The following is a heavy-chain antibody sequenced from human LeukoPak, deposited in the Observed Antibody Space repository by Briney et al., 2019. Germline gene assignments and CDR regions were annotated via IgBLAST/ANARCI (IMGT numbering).Heavy chain of an antibody. CDR1: GYTFTSYA. J-gene: IGHJ4*02. CDR2: INTNTGNP. Sequence: ASVKVSCTASGYTFTSYAMNWVRQAPGQGLEWMGWINTNTGNPTYAQGFTGRFVFSSDTSVSTAYLQISSLKAEDTAVYYCARVLVNYDFWSGYYLGDQYYFDYWGQGTLVTVSS. V-gene: IGHV7-4-1*02. CDR3: ARVLVNYDFWSGYYLGDQYYFDY. D-gene: IGHD3-3*01.